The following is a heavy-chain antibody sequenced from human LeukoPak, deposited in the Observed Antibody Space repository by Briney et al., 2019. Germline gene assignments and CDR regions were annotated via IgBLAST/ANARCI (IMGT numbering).Heavy chain of an antibody. CDR2: INHSGST. CDR1: GGSFSGYY. J-gene: IGHJ4*02. V-gene: IGHV4-34*01. Sequence: SEALSLTCAVYGGSFSGYYWSWLRQPPGKGLEWIGEINHSGSTNYNPSLKSRVTISVDTSKNQFSLKLSSVTAADTAVCYCARGGSGGDGGSYWGQGTLVTVSS. D-gene: IGHD2-21*02. CDR3: ARGGSGGDGGSY.